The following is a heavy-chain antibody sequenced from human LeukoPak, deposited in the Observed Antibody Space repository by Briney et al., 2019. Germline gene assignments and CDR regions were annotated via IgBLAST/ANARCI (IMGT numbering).Heavy chain of an antibody. D-gene: IGHD4-17*01. Sequence: PSETLSLTCTVSGGSISSGRYYWSWIRQPAGKGLEWIGRVSTTGSTNYNPSLKSRVTISLDTSKNQFSLKLTSVTAADTAVYYCATLPGGVTTPNPSWGRGTLVTVSS. CDR3: ATLPGGVTTPNPS. CDR2: VSTTGST. CDR1: GGSISSGRYY. J-gene: IGHJ5*02. V-gene: IGHV4-61*02.